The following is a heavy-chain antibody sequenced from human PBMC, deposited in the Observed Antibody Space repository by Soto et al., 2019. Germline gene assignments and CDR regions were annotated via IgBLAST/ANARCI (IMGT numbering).Heavy chain of an antibody. CDR1: GFTFSSYA. J-gene: IGHJ4*02. CDR2: ISGSGAST. V-gene: IGHV3-23*01. CDR3: ATQALDGYYYFDY. D-gene: IGHD5-12*01. Sequence: EVQMLESGGGLVQPGGSLRLSCAASGFTFSSYAMSWVRQAPGKGLEWVSAISGSGASTYYADSVKGRFTISRDNSKNTLYMQMNSLTADDAAVYYCATQALDGYYYFDYCGQGSLVTVCS.